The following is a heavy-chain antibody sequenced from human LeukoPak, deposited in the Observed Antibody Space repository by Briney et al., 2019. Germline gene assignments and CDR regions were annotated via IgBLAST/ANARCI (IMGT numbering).Heavy chain of an antibody. CDR3: AAEERRSIWKPGVPFDI. D-gene: IGHD3-10*01. CDR2: IVVGSGNT. J-gene: IGHJ3*02. CDR1: GFTFTSSA. Sequence: SVKVSCKASGFTFTSSAVQWVRQARGQRLEWIGWIVVGSGNTNYAQKFQERVTITRDMSTSTAYMELSSLRSEDTAVYYCAAEERRSIWKPGVPFDIWGQGTMVTVSS. V-gene: IGHV1-58*01.